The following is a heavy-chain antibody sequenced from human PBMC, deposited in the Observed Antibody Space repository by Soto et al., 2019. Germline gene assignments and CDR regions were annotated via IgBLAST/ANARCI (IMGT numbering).Heavy chain of an antibody. CDR3: ASSVTEQLGRYYYYGXDV. CDR1: GGTFSSYA. D-gene: IGHD6-6*01. CDR2: IIPIFGTA. Sequence: SVKVSCKASGGTFSSYAISCVRQAPGQGLEWMGGIIPIFGTANYAQKFQGRVTITADESTSTAYMELSSLRSEDTAVYYCASSVTEQLGRYYYYGXDVWGQGTTVTVAS. J-gene: IGHJ6*02. V-gene: IGHV1-69*13.